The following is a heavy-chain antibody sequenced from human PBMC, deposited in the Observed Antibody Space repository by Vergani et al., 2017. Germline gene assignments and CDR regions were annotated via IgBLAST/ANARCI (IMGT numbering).Heavy chain of an antibody. J-gene: IGHJ4*02. D-gene: IGHD2-15*01. CDR3: ARGSCLGGSCYKPLFGY. CDR1: GGSINSHNYY. V-gene: IGHV4-61*02. CDR2: IHTSGST. Sequence: QVQLQESGPGLVKPSQTLSLTCTVSGGSINSHNYYWSWMRQPAGKGLEWIGRIHTSGSTNYNPSLKSRFTMSEDTSKNQFSLNLTSVTAADTAVYFCARGSCLGGSCYKPLFGYWGQGILVTVSS.